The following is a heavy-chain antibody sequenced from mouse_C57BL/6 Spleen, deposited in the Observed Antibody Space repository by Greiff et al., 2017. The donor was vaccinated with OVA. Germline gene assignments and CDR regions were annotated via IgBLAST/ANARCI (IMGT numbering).Heavy chain of an antibody. CDR1: GYSFTGYY. J-gene: IGHJ1*03. CDR3: AGYYYGSSYVRYFDV. D-gene: IGHD1-1*01. CDR2: INPSTGGT. V-gene: IGHV1-42*01. Sequence: VQLKQPGPELVKPGASVKISCKASGYSFTGYYMNWVKQSPEQSLEWIGEINPSTGGTTYNQKFKAKATLTVDKSSSTAYMQLKSLTSEDSAVYYCAGYYYGSSYVRYFDVWGTGTTVTVSS.